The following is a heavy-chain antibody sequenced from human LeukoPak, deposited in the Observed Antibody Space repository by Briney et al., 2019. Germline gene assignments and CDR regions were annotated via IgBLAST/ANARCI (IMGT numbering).Heavy chain of an antibody. CDR2: ISYDGSNK. CDR1: GFTFSSYG. J-gene: IGHJ4*02. Sequence: PGRSLRLSCAASGFTFSSYGMHWVRQAPGKGLEWVAVISYDGSNKYYADSVKGRFTISRDNSKNTLYLQMNSLTPDDTAIYYCMRMRLASPGNVYWGQGTLVSVSS. CDR3: MRMRLASPGNVY. D-gene: IGHD6-13*01. V-gene: IGHV3-30*03.